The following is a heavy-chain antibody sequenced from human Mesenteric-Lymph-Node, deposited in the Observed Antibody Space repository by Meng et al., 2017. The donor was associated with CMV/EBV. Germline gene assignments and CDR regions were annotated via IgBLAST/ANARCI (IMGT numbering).Heavy chain of an antibody. D-gene: IGHD3-22*01. J-gene: IGHJ5*02. CDR2: IYYSGST. CDR3: ARQYYYDSSGYST. V-gene: IGHV4-59*01. Sequence: SETLSLTCTVSGGSISSYYWSWIRQPPGKGLEWIGYIYYSGSTNYNPSLKSRVTISVDTSKNQFSLKLSSVTAADTAVYYCARQYYYDSSGYSTWDQGTLVTVSS. CDR1: GGSISSYY.